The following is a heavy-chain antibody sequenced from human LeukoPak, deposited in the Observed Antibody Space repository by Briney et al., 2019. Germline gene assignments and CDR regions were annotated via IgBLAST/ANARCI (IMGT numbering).Heavy chain of an antibody. Sequence: ASVKVSCKASGGTFSSYAISWVRQAPGQGLEWMGWINPNSGGINYAQKFQGRVTMTRDTSISTAYMELSRLRSDDTAVYYCANGSGDFDYWGQGTLVTVSS. V-gene: IGHV1-2*02. D-gene: IGHD2-15*01. CDR2: INPNSGGI. CDR1: GGTFSSYA. CDR3: ANGSGDFDY. J-gene: IGHJ4*02.